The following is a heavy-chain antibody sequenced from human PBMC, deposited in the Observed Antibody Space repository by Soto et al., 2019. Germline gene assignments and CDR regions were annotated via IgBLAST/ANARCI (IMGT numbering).Heavy chain of an antibody. CDR1: GGTVSSYA. Sequence: QLHLVQSGAEVKKAGSSVKVSCKASGGTVSSYAITWVRQAPGKGLEWMGVFIPIFVSAHYAPKFQGRITITADTSANTVYLELSSLRSEDTAVYYCASTKYDSSAYYYWYLGLWGRGTLVTVSS. CDR3: ASTKYDSSAYYYWYLGL. J-gene: IGHJ2*01. V-gene: IGHV1-69*06. D-gene: IGHD3-22*01. CDR2: FIPIFVSA.